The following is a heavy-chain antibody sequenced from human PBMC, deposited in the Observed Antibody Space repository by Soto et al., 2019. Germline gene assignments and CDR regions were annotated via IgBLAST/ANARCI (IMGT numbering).Heavy chain of an antibody. V-gene: IGHV3-23*01. Sequence: GGSLRLSCAASGFTLGSYAMGWVRQAPGKGLEWVSAIGSRGSTFYADSVKGRFTISRDNSENTLYLQMNSLRAEDTALYYCAKENTGWYSNWGQGTLVTVSS. CDR1: GFTLGSYA. D-gene: IGHD6-19*01. CDR3: AKENTGWYSN. J-gene: IGHJ4*02. CDR2: IGSRGST.